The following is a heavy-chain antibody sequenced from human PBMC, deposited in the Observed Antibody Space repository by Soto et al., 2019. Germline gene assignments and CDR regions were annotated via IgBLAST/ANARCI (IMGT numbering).Heavy chain of an antibody. J-gene: IGHJ6*02. CDR3: ARDRPIRYFVPHTKYYYYGMDV. D-gene: IGHD3-9*01. V-gene: IGHV4-31*03. Sequence: SETLSLTCTVSGGSISSGGYYWSWIRQHPGKGLEWIGYIYYSGSTYYNPSLKSRVTISVDTSKNQFSLKLSSVTAADTAVYYCARDRPIRYFVPHTKYYYYGMDVWGQGTTVTVSS. CDR2: IYYSGST. CDR1: GGSISSGGYY.